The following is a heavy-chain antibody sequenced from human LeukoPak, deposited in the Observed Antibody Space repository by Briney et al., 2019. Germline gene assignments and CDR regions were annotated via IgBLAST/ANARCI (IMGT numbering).Heavy chain of an antibody. D-gene: IGHD3-22*01. CDR3: VRNGITMIVVDENY. J-gene: IGHJ4*02. V-gene: IGHV3-64D*06. CDR2: ISSNGGST. Sequence: PGGSLRLSCSASGFTFSSYAMHWVRQAPGKGLEYVSAISSNGGSTYYADSVKGRFTISRDNSKNTLYLQMSSLRAEDTAVYYCVRNGITMIVVDENYWGQGTLVTVSS. CDR1: GFTFSSYA.